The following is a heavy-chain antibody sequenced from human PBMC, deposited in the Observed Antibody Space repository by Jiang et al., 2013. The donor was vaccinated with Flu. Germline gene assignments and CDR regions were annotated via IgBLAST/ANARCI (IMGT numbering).Heavy chain of an antibody. CDR2: IYYSGST. J-gene: IGHJ3*02. CDR3: ARDRVWGPYPDAFDI. Sequence: LLKPSETLSLTCTVSGGSISSYSWSWIRQPPGKGLEWIGYIYYSGSTNYNPSLKSRVTISLDTSKNQFSLKLSSVTAADTAVYYCARDRVWGPYPDAFDIWGQGTMVTVSS. CDR1: GGSISSYS. D-gene: IGHD3-16*01. V-gene: IGHV4-59*01.